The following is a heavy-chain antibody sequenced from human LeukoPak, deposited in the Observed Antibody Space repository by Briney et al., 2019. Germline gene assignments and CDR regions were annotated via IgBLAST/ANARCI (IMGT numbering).Heavy chain of an antibody. J-gene: IGHJ3*02. Sequence: SETLSLTCAVSGYSISSGYDWGWIRPPPGKGREGIGYIGHSGSTYYNPSLKSRVTISVDTSKNQCSLKLSSVTAADTAVYYCARPTYSGSYSGAFDIWGQGTMVTVSS. D-gene: IGHD1-26*01. CDR3: ARPTYSGSYSGAFDI. CDR2: IGHSGST. V-gene: IGHV4-38-2*01. CDR1: GYSISSGYD.